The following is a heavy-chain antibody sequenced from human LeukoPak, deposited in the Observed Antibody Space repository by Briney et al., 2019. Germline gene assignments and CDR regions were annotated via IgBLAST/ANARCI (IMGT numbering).Heavy chain of an antibody. J-gene: IGHJ4*02. V-gene: IGHV3-30*02. CDR1: GFTFSSYA. CDR2: IHYDGSNN. D-gene: IGHD6-13*01. CDR3: AKDHGSSDWYYFDY. Sequence: GGPLRLSCAASGFTFSSYAMHWVRQAPGKGLEWVAFIHYDGSNNYYADSVKGRFTISRDNSKNTLYLQMNTLRADDTAVYYCAKDHGSSDWYYFDYWGQGTLVTVSS.